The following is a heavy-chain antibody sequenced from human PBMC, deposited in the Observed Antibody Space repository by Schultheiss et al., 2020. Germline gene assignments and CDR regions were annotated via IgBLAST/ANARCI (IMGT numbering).Heavy chain of an antibody. CDR1: GFTFSSYW. CDR3: ARMSSDSWNYDFDY. J-gene: IGHJ4*02. V-gene: IGHV3-74*01. Sequence: WGSLRLSCAASGFTFSSYWMHWVRPAPGKGLVWVSRINSDGSSTSYADSVKGRFTIARDNAKNSLYLQMNSLRAEDTAVYYCARMSSDSWNYDFDYWGQGTLVTVSS. D-gene: IGHD1-7*01. CDR2: INSDGSST.